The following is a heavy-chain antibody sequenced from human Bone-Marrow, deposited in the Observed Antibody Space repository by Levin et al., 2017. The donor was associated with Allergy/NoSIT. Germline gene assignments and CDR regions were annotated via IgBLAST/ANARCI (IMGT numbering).Heavy chain of an antibody. CDR3: ARQDGDESTAAFDI. CDR1: GYMFTSYP. J-gene: IGHJ3*02. Sequence: GASVKVSCKASGYMFTSYPMNWVRLAPGQGLEWMGWINTKTGNPTYAQGFTGRFVFSSDTSVSPAYLQINSLKSEDSAVYYCARQDGDESTAAFDIWGQGTMVTVSS. CDR2: INTKTGNP. D-gene: IGHD6-6*01. V-gene: IGHV7-4-1*02.